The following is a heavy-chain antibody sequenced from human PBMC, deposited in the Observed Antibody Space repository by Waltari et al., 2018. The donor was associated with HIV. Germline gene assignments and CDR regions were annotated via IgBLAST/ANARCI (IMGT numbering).Heavy chain of an antibody. V-gene: IGHV4-59*03. CDR3: VKKGLRYNGNAAYSWFGP. J-gene: IGHJ5*02. CDR1: NCPISNFY. Sequence: QVQFHDSGPGLVTPSETLSLTCPVPNCPISNFYLTWIRQSPGTGPEGIGNIFYTGATSYNPSLKGRVTMSLDATKNQFSLKVFSMTVPDTAVYFCVKKGLRYNGNAAYSWFGPWGRGILVTVSS. D-gene: IGHD3-16*01. CDR2: IFYTGAT.